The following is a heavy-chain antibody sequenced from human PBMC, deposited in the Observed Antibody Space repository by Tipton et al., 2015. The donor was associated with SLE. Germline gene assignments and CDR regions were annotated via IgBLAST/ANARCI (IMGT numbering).Heavy chain of an antibody. Sequence: QLVQSGAEAKKPGDSLKISCSGSGYRFANSWLGWVRHVPGKGLEWMGVIYPGDSDTIYNPSFQGQVTLSVDKSTNTAFLQWASLKVSDGGYYYCARQDGRSEFDCWGQGTLVTVSS. D-gene: IGHD5-24*01. CDR2: IYPGDSDT. CDR3: ARQDGRSEFDC. V-gene: IGHV5-51*01. CDR1: GYRFANSW. J-gene: IGHJ4*02.